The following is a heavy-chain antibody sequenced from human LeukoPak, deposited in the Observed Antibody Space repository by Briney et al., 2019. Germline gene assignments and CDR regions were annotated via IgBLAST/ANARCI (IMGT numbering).Heavy chain of an antibody. CDR2: IIPILGTA. CDR1: GGTFSSYA. J-gene: IGHJ4*02. CDR3: ARDRGDGYNFEY. Sequence: SVKVSCKASGGTFSSYAISWVRQAPGQGLEWMGGIIPILGTANYAQKFQGRVTITADESTSTAYMELSSLRSEDTAVYYCARDRGDGYNFEYWGQGTLVTVSS. V-gene: IGHV1-69*01. D-gene: IGHD5-24*01.